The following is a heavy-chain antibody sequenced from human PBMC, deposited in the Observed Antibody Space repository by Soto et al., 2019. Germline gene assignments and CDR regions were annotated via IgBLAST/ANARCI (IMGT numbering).Heavy chain of an antibody. D-gene: IGHD6-19*01. V-gene: IGHV3-48*02. CDR3: ARGSGYSSGWYYFDY. Sequence: GGSLRLSCAASGFTFSSYSMNWVRQAPGKGLEWVSYISSSSSTIYYADSVKGRFTISRENAKNSLYLQMNSLRDEDTAVYYCARGSGYSSGWYYFDYWGQGTLVTVSS. CDR2: ISSSSSTI. CDR1: GFTFSSYS. J-gene: IGHJ4*02.